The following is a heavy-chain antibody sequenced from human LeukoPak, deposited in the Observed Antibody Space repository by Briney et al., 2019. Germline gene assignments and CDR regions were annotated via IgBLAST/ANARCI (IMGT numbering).Heavy chain of an antibody. CDR3: ARGVRSHFYDYSGLYYYYLDL. V-gene: IGHV1-69*05. D-gene: IGHD3-16*01. CDR1: GGTFSGQA. CDR2: IIPTFGST. Sequence: VASVKVSCKPSGGTFSGQAVSWVRQAPGQGLEWMGRIIPTFGSTDYSQKFQGRVTITTDEPATIVYMELSSLRSDDTAVYYCARGVRSHFYDYSGLYYYYLDLWGKGTTVTVSS. J-gene: IGHJ6*03.